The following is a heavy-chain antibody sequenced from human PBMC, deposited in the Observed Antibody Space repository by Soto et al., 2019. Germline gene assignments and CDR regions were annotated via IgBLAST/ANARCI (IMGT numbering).Heavy chain of an antibody. CDR1: GGSVSSGSYY. CDR3: AKGATTWFDP. J-gene: IGHJ5*02. D-gene: IGHD1-26*01. V-gene: IGHV4-61*01. Sequence: QVQLQESGPGLVKPSETLSLTCTVSGGSVSSGSYYWSWIRQPPGKGLEWIGYIYYSGSTNYNPSLKSRVTISVDTSQNQFSLKLSSVTAADTAVYYCAKGATTWFDPWGQGTLVTVSS. CDR2: IYYSGST.